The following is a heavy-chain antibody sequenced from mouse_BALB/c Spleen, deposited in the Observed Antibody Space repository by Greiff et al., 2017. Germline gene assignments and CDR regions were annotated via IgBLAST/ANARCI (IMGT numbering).Heavy chain of an antibody. Sequence: EVQLQQSGAELVKPGASVKLSCTASGFNIKDSYMHWVKQRPEQGLEWIGRIDPANGSTKYDPKFQGKATITADTSSNTAYLQLSSLTSEDTAVYYCASITTEDFDDWGEGTTLTVSS. CDR2: IDPANGST. J-gene: IGHJ2*01. D-gene: IGHD1-1*01. CDR1: GFNIKDSY. V-gene: IGHV14-3*02. CDR3: ASITTEDFDD.